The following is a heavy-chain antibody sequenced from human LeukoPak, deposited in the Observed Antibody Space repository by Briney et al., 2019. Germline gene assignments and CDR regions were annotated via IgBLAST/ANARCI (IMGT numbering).Heavy chain of an antibody. Sequence: SVKVSCKASGGTFSSYAISWVRQAPGQGLEWMGGIIPIFGTANYAQKFRGRVTITADESTSTAYMELSSLRSEDTAVYYCARGPRSLLYGFDYWGQGTLVTVSS. CDR1: GGTFSSYA. J-gene: IGHJ4*02. CDR2: IIPIFGTA. CDR3: ARGPRSLLYGFDY. D-gene: IGHD2-21*02. V-gene: IGHV1-69*13.